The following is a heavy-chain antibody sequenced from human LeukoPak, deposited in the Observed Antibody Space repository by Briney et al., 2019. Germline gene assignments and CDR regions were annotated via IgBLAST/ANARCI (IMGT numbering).Heavy chain of an antibody. CDR3: ARRDSNSGVDP. Sequence: KPSQTLSLTCTVSGDSISRYYWSWIRQPPGKGLEWIGYISYSGSTSYNPSLKSRVTMSLDTSKNQFSLKLSSVTAADTAVYYCARRDSNSGVDPWGQGTLVTVSS. D-gene: IGHD2-21*02. CDR2: ISYSGST. J-gene: IGHJ5*02. CDR1: GDSISRYY. V-gene: IGHV4-59*08.